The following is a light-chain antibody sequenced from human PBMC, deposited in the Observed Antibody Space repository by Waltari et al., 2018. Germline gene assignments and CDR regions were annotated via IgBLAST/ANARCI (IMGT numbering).Light chain of an antibody. Sequence: EIVLPHSPGTLSLSPGERATLSCSSRQRVRSSYSVWYQQKPGPAPRVLSHGASSRATGIPARFSGSGSGTDFTLTISRLEPEDFAVDRCQQYGRSAPACGQGTKVETK. CDR1: QRVRSSY. CDR3: QQYGRSAPA. CDR2: GAS. J-gene: IGKJ1*01. V-gene: IGKV3-20*01.